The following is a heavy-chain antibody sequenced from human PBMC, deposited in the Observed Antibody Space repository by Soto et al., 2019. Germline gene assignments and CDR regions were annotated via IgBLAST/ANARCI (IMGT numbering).Heavy chain of an antibody. Sequence: PGGSLRLSCAASGLAFSTHWMTWVRQAPGKGLEWVANINQDGTEKYYVDSVKGRFTISRDNAKNSLHLQMNSLSAEDTAFYYCVKDESINWYSGHFRHWGQGTLVTVSS. CDR3: VKDESINWYSGHFRH. D-gene: IGHD6-13*01. CDR2: INQDGTEK. J-gene: IGHJ1*01. V-gene: IGHV3-7*03. CDR1: GLAFSTHW.